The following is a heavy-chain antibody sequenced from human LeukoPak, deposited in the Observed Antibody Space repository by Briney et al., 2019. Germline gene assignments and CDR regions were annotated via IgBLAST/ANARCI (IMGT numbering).Heavy chain of an antibody. V-gene: IGHV3-23*01. J-gene: IGHJ4*02. CDR3: AKSNRYDSSGYLDY. Sequence: GGSLRLSCAASGFTFSSYGMSWVREAPGKGLEWVSAISGSGGSTYYADSVKGRFTISRDNSKNTLYLQMNSLRAGDTAVYYCAKSNRYDSSGYLDYWGQGTLVTVSS. CDR2: ISGSGGST. CDR1: GFTFSSYG. D-gene: IGHD3-22*01.